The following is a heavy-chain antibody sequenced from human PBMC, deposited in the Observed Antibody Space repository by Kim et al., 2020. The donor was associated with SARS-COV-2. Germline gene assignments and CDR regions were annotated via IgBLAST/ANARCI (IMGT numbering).Heavy chain of an antibody. CDR3: AKDEGHSGSYYLGVDY. D-gene: IGHD1-26*01. CDR1: GFTFSSYA. V-gene: IGHV3-23*01. CDR2: ISGSGGNT. J-gene: IGHJ4*02. Sequence: GGSLRLSCAASGFTFSSYAMSWVRQAPGKGLEWVSAISGSGGNTYYADSVKGRFTISRDNSKNTLYLQMNSLRAEDTAVYYCAKDEGHSGSYYLGVDYWGQGTLVTVSS.